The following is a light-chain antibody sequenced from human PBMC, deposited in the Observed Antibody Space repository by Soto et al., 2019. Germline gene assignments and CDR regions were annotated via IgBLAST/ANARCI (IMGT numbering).Light chain of an antibody. CDR2: GAS. CDR3: QQYGSSPT. J-gene: IGKJ4*01. V-gene: IGKV3-20*01. Sequence: EIVLTQSPGTLSLSPGERATLSCRASQSVSSSYLAWYQQKPGQAPRLLIYGASSRATGIPDRFSGSGSGNDFTLTISRLEPEDFAVYYCQQYGSSPTFGRGTKVEIK. CDR1: QSVSSSY.